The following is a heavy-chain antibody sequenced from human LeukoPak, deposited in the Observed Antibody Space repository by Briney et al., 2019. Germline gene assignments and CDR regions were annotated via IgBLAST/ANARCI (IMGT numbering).Heavy chain of an antibody. CDR3: AKESRLWFGELPQAYLDY. J-gene: IGHJ4*02. CDR2: IRYDGSNK. Sequence: GGSLRLSCAASGFTFSSYGMHWVRQAPGKGLEWVAFIRYDGSNKYYADSVKGRFTISRDNSKNTLYLQMYSLRAEDTAVYYCAKESRLWFGELPQAYLDYWGQGTLVTVSS. V-gene: IGHV3-30*02. CDR1: GFTFSSYG. D-gene: IGHD3-10*01.